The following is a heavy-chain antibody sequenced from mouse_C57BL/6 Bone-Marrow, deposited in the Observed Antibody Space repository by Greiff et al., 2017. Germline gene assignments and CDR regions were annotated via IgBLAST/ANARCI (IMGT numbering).Heavy chain of an antibody. V-gene: IGHV5-6*01. Sequence: EVKLVESGGDLVKPGGSLKLSCAASGFTFSSYGMSWVRQTPDKRLEWVATISSGGSYTYYPDSVKGRFTISRDNAKNTLYLQMSSRKSEDTAMYYCARPYSNYAMDYWGQGTSVTVSS. D-gene: IGHD2-5*01. CDR1: GFTFSSYG. CDR2: ISSGGSYT. CDR3: ARPYSNYAMDY. J-gene: IGHJ4*01.